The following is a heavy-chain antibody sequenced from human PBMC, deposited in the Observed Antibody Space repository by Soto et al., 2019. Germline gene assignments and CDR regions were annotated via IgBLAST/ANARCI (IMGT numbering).Heavy chain of an antibody. CDR2: IYYSGST. V-gene: IGHV4-30-4*01. CDR3: DSRRSHDAFDI. J-gene: IGHJ3*02. D-gene: IGHD2-15*01. CDR1: GGSISSGDYY. Sequence: PSETLSLTCTVSGGSISSGDYYWSWIRQPPGKGLEWIGYIYYSGSTYYNPSLKSRVTISVDTSKNQFSLKLSSVTAADTAVYYSDSRRSHDAFDIWGQGTMVPVSS.